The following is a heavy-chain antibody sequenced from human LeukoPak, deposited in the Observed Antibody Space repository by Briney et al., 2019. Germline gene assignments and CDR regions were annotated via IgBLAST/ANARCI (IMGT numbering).Heavy chain of an antibody. V-gene: IGHV1-18*01. CDR1: GYTFTSYG. Sequence: ASVKVSCKASGYTFTSYGISWVRQAPGQGLEWMGWISAYNGNTNYAQKLQGRVTMTTDTSTSTAYMELRSLRSDDTAVYYCARDFLDIVVVPAAPQTYYYYYYGMDVWGQGTTVTVSS. D-gene: IGHD2-2*03. CDR3: ARDFLDIVVVPAAPQTYYYYYYGMDV. J-gene: IGHJ6*02. CDR2: ISAYNGNT.